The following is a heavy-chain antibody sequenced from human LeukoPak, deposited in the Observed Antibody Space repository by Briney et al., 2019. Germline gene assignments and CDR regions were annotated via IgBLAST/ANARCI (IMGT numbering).Heavy chain of an antibody. CDR1: GFSLSTSGVG. V-gene: IGHV2-5*02. D-gene: IGHD6-13*01. CDR2: LYWDDDK. Sequence: SGPTLVKPTQTLTLTCTFSGFSLSTSGVGVGWIRQPPGKALEWLALLYWDDDKRYSPSLKSRLTITKGTSKNQVVLTMTNMDPVDTATYYCAHGYSSTWHPDNFDLWGRGTLVTVSS. CDR3: AHGYSSTWHPDNFDL. J-gene: IGHJ2*01.